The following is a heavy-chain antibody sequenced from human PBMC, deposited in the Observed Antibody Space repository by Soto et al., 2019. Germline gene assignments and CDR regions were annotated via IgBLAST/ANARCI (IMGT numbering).Heavy chain of an antibody. CDR1: GDSIGTTHSY. CDR3: ARHEGNGNVWPLDY. J-gene: IGHJ4*02. V-gene: IGHV4-39*01. D-gene: IGHD2-8*01. Sequence: PSETLSLTCTVSGDSIGTTHSYWAWIRQSPGKGLEWIGNIHYSGSNYYMPSLRSRVTLSVDTYKNQFSLRLTSVTAEDTAVYYCARHEGNGNVWPLDYWGQGILVTVSS. CDR2: IHYSGSN.